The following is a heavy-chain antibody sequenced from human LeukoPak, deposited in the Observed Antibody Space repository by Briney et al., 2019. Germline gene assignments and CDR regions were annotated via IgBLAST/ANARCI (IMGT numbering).Heavy chain of an antibody. CDR1: GFNFIDYS. CDR2: IGISSGNT. V-gene: IGHV3-48*01. D-gene: IGHD5-12*01. Sequence: GGSLRPSCAASGFNFIDYSMNWVRQAPGKGLEWISYIGISSGNTKYADSVKGRFTISRDKARNSLYLQMNSLRVEDTAMYYCARDHRYAFDNWGHGTLVTVSS. CDR3: ARDHRYAFDN. J-gene: IGHJ4*01.